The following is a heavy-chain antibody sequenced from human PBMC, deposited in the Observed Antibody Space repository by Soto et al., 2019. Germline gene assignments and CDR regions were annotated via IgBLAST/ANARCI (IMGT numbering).Heavy chain of an antibody. Sequence: GGSLRLSCAASGFTFTIYAMSWVRRAPGKGLEWVSAITGSGGSTYYADSVKGRFTISRDNSKNTLYLQMNSLRAEDTAVYYCAKARGAMVRGAAFYFDYWGQGTLVTVSS. J-gene: IGHJ4*02. CDR2: ITGSGGST. D-gene: IGHD3-10*01. CDR3: AKARGAMVRGAAFYFDY. CDR1: GFTFTIYA. V-gene: IGHV3-23*01.